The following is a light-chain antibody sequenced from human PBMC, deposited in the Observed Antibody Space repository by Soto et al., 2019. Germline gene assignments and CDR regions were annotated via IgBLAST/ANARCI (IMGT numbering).Light chain of an antibody. CDR3: QQYDYSRT. V-gene: IGKV1-5*01. CDR2: DVS. CDR1: QNVTTS. Sequence: DIHLTQSPSTLSASVGDSVTITCRASQNVTTSMAWYQHKPGRAPKLLIFDVSNLESGAPSRFSGGGSGTDFTLTISSLHSDDFATYYCQQYDYSRTFGRGTKVDIK. J-gene: IGKJ1*01.